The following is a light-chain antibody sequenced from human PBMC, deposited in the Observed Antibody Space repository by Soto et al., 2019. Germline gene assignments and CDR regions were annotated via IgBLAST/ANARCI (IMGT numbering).Light chain of an antibody. J-gene: IGKJ5*01. Sequence: EIVMTQSPATLSVSPGERATLSCRASQSVSNNLAWYQQKPGQAPRLLIYGASTRATGIPARFSGSGSGTEFTLTISSLQSEDFAVYYCQQYNNWPLLTFGQGTRLEIK. V-gene: IGKV3-15*01. CDR1: QSVSNN. CDR2: GAS. CDR3: QQYNNWPLLT.